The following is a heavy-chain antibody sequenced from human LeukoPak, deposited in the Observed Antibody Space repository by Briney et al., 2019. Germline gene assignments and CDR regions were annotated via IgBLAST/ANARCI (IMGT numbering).Heavy chain of an antibody. D-gene: IGHD7-27*01. CDR1: GFTLSTYG. CDR2: IQSDERNK. CDR3: TRDANWALDY. V-gene: IGHV3-30*02. J-gene: IGHJ4*02. Sequence: GGSLRLSXAASGFTLSTYGMHWVRQSPGKGLEWLAFIQSDERNKNYADSVEGRFTISRDISKNTLYLQMNSLTSEDTAMYYCTRDANWALDYWGQGTPVSVSS.